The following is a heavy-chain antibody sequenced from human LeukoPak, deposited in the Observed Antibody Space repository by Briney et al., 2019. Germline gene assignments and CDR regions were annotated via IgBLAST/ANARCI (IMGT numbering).Heavy chain of an antibody. V-gene: IGHV3-48*03. CDR3: TRESGPPSFHIKY. CDR1: GFTLSTFE. Sequence: GGSLRLSCAASGFTLSTFEMNWVRQAPGKGLEWVSCVSGSGSTKAYSDSVKGRFIISKDNAKNSLYLEMNNLRAEDTAVYHCTRESGPPSFHIKYWGQGILVTVSS. CDR2: VSGSGSTK. J-gene: IGHJ4*02. D-gene: IGHD2-21*01.